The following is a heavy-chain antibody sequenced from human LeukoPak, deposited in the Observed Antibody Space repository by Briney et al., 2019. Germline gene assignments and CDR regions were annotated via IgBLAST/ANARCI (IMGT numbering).Heavy chain of an antibody. CDR1: GYSFTNYW. J-gene: IGHJ4*02. CDR3: SGAKRGDSRWDY. Sequence: GASLNISCQGSGYSFTNYWIGWVRQMPGTGLEWMAFSHLDDSDTKYIPPFQGQVTVSAGKSISTAYLQWSSLKASDTASYYCSGAKRGDSRWDYWGQGTLVAVSS. V-gene: IGHV5-51*01. CDR2: SHLDDSDT. D-gene: IGHD2-21*02.